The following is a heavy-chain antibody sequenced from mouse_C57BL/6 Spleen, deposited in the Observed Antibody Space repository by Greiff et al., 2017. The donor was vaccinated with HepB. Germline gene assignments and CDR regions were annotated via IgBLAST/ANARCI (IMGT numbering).Heavy chain of an antibody. CDR1: GYTFTSYW. Sequence: QVQLQQPGAELVKPGASVKLSCKASGYTFTSYWMHWVKQRPGRGLEWIGRIDPNSGGTKYNEKFKSKATLTVDKPSSTAYMQISSLTSEDSAVYYCASGSYDYAPFAYWGQGTLVTVSA. CDR3: ASGSYDYAPFAY. V-gene: IGHV1-72*01. CDR2: IDPNSGGT. D-gene: IGHD2-4*01. J-gene: IGHJ3*01.